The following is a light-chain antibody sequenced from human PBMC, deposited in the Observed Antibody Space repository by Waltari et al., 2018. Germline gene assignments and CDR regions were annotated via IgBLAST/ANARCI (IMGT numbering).Light chain of an antibody. V-gene: IGKV1-NL1*01. CDR1: QGIGNS. J-gene: IGKJ4*01. Sequence: EIQMTQSPSSLSASFGDRVTLTCRASQGIGNSLAWYQQKPGKAPKLLLYAASRLESGVPSRFSGSGSGTEYTLTIIGLQSEDVATYYCQQYYSKPLTFGGGTKVEIK. CDR2: AAS. CDR3: QQYYSKPLT.